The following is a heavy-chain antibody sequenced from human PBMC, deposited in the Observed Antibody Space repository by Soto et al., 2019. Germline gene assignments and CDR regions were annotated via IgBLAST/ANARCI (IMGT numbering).Heavy chain of an antibody. Sequence: PSETLSLTCAVYGGSFSGYYWSWIRQPPGKGLEWIGEINHSGSTNYNPSLKSRVTISVDTSKNQFSLKLSSVTAADTAVYYCARAGIFGVVIIPGAFFDYWGQGTLVTVS. V-gene: IGHV4-34*01. D-gene: IGHD3-3*01. CDR3: ARAGIFGVVIIPGAFFDY. J-gene: IGHJ4*02. CDR2: INHSGST. CDR1: GGSFSGYY.